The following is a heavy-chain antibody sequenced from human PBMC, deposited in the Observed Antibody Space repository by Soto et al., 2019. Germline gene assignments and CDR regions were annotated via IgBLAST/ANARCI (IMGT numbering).Heavy chain of an antibody. Sequence: QVQLQESGPGLVKPSETLSLTCTVSGGSISSYYWSWIRQPPGKGLEWIGYIYYSGSTNYNPSLKSRVTISVDTSKNQFSLKLSSVTAADTAVYYCARVPRYCSGGSCYNRGPGGPRGLYAFDIWGQGTMVTVSS. D-gene: IGHD2-15*01. V-gene: IGHV4-59*01. CDR3: ARVPRYCSGGSCYNRGPGGPRGLYAFDI. CDR1: GGSISSYY. CDR2: IYYSGST. J-gene: IGHJ3*02.